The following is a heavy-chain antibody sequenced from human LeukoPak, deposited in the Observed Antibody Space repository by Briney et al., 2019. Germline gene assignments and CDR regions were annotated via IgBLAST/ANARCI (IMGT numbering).Heavy chain of an antibody. CDR3: ARVADNAFDY. Sequence: SETLSLTCAVYGGSFSGYYWSWIRQPPGKGLEWIGEINHSGSTNYNPSLKSRVTISVDTSKNQFSLKLSSVTAADTAVYYCARVADNAFDYWGQGTLVTVSS. CDR2: INHSGST. J-gene: IGHJ4*02. V-gene: IGHV4-34*01. CDR1: GGSFSGYY. D-gene: IGHD5-24*01.